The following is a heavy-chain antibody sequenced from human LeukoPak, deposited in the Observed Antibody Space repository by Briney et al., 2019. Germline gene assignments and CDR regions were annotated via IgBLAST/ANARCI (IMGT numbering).Heavy chain of an antibody. CDR3: ASGSHCAD. CDR2: IKQDGSEK. D-gene: IGHD1-26*01. CDR1: GFTFSSNW. Sequence: GGSLRLSCAASGFTFSSNWMSWVRQAPGKGLEWVANIKQDGSEKYYVDPVKGRFTISRDNDKNSLYLQMNSLRADDTAVYYCASGSHCADWGQGTLVTVSS. J-gene: IGHJ4*02. V-gene: IGHV3-7*02.